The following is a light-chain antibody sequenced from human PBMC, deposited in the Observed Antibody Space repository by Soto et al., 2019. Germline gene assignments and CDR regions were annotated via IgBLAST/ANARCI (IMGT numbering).Light chain of an antibody. CDR2: GAS. CDR3: QQYNNWPPMYT. CDR1: QSVSSN. J-gene: IGKJ2*01. V-gene: IGKV3-15*01. Sequence: EIVITQSPATLSVSPGERATLSCRASQSVSSNLAWYQQKPGQAPSILIYGASTRSTGIPARFSGSGSGTAFTLTISSLQYEDFAVYYCQQYNNWPPMYTFGQGTKLEIK.